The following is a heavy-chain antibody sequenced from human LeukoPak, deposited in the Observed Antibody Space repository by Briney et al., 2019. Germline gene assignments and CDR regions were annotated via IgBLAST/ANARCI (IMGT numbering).Heavy chain of an antibody. Sequence: GESLKISCKGSGYSFTSYWIGWVRQMPGKGLEWMGIIYPGDSDTRYRPSFQGQVTISADKSISTAYLQWSSRKASDTAMYYCARLMYYYDSSGYYSQYFDYWGQGTLVTVSS. CDR2: IYPGDSDT. J-gene: IGHJ4*02. V-gene: IGHV5-51*01. CDR3: ARLMYYYDSSGYYSQYFDY. CDR1: GYSFTSYW. D-gene: IGHD3-22*01.